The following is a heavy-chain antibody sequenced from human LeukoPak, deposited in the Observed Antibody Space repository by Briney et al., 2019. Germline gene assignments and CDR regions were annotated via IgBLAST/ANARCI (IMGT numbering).Heavy chain of an antibody. Sequence: SETLSLTCTVPGVSITNYYWAWIRQPAGKGLEWIGRMYISGSTNYNPSLKSRVTISIDKSNNQFSLKLRSVTAADTAVYYCARDYLVGAPLDSWGHGTLVTVSS. J-gene: IGHJ5*01. V-gene: IGHV4-4*07. D-gene: IGHD1-26*01. CDR3: ARDYLVGAPLDS. CDR2: MYISGST. CDR1: GVSITNYY.